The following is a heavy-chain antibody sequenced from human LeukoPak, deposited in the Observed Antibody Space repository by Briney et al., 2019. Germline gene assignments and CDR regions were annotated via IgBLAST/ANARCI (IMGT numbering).Heavy chain of an antibody. V-gene: IGHV1-2*02. CDR1: GYTFTGYY. D-gene: IGHD2-2*01. CDR3: AKQYCSSTSCTLGAGRFDP. Sequence: ASVKVSCKASGYTFTGYYMHWVRQAPGQGLEWMGWINPNSGGTNYAQKFQGRVTMTRDTSISTAYMELSRLRSDDTAVYYCAKQYCSSTSCTLGAGRFDPWGQGTLVTVSS. CDR2: INPNSGGT. J-gene: IGHJ5*02.